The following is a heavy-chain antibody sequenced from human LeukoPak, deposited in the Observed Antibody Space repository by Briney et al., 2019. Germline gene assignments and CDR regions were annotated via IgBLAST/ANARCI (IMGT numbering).Heavy chain of an antibody. Sequence: SETLSLTCTVSGGSISSYYWSWIRQPPGKGLEWVGYIPYSGSINYNPSLKSRVTISADTSKSQFPLKLNSVTAADTAVYYCASRQGAVSPLDYWGQGTLVTVSS. V-gene: IGHV4-59*01. CDR2: IPYSGSI. CDR1: GGSISSYY. J-gene: IGHJ4*02. CDR3: ASRQGAVSPLDY. D-gene: IGHD2/OR15-2a*01.